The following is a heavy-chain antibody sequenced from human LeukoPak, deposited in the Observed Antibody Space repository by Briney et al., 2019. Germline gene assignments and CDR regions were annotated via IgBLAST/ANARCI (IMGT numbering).Heavy chain of an antibody. J-gene: IGHJ4*02. CDR1: GYTFSSYY. D-gene: IGHD2-8*02. Sequence: EASVKVSCKASGYTFSSYYIHGVRQAPGQGPQWMGVINPSGSNSRYAEEFQGRVTMTRDTSTNTVNMELSSLRSNDTAVYYCSSPKSPYEGTGPHNWGQGTQVTVSS. V-gene: IGHV1-46*01. CDR2: INPSGSNS. CDR3: SSPKSPYEGTGPHN.